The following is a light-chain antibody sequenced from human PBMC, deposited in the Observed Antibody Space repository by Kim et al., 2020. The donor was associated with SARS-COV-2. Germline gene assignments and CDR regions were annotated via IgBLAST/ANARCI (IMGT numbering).Light chain of an antibody. CDR1: SSDVGGYNY. J-gene: IGLJ1*01. CDR3: SSYAGSNNFV. Sequence: GQSVTISCPGTSSDVGGYNYVSWYQQYPGKVPKLMIYEVTKRPSGVPDRFSGSKSGNTASLTVSGLQAEDEADYYCSSYAGSNNFVFGTGTKVTVL. CDR2: EVT. V-gene: IGLV2-8*01.